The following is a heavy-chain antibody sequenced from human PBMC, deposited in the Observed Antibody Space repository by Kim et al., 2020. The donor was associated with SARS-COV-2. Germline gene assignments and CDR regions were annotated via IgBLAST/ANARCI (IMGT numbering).Heavy chain of an antibody. CDR1: GFTFSSSW. V-gene: IGHV3-7*03. D-gene: IGHD5-12*01. CDR3: AREAGYTDY. CDR2: IKQDGSEK. J-gene: IGHJ4*02. Sequence: GGSLRLSCAASGFTFSSSWMSWVRQAPGKGLEWVANIKQDGSEKYYVDSVKGRFTISRDNAKNSLYLQMNSLRAEDTAVYYCAREAGYTDYWGQGALVTVSS.